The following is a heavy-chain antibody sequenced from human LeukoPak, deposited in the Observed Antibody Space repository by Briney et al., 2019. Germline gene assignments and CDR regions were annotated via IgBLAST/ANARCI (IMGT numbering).Heavy chain of an antibody. Sequence: GGSLRLSCAASGFTFSSYAMHWVRQAPGNGLEWVAVISYDGSNKYYADSVKGRFTISRDNSKNTLYLQMNSLRAEDTAVYYCARDDTYYDSSGYYVYWGQGTLVTVSS. CDR1: GFTFSSYA. CDR3: ARDDTYYDSSGYYVY. V-gene: IGHV3-30-3*01. CDR2: ISYDGSNK. J-gene: IGHJ4*02. D-gene: IGHD3-22*01.